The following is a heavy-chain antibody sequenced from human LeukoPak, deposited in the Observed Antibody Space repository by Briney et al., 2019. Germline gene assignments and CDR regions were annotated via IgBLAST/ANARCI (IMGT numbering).Heavy chain of an antibody. CDR1: GFTVSSNY. V-gene: IGHV3-53*01. CDR3: ARSGRLSSSSFFDY. CDR2: IYSGGST. D-gene: IGHD1-14*01. J-gene: IGHJ4*02. Sequence: GGSLRLSCAASGFTVSSNYMSWVRQAPGKGLEWVSVIYSGGSTYYADSVKGRFTISRDNSKNMLYLQMNSLRAEDTAVYYCARSGRLSSSSFFDYWGQGTLVTVSS.